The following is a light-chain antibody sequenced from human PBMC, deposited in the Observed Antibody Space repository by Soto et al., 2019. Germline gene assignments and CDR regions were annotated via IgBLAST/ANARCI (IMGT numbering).Light chain of an antibody. CDR3: MQYTHWPHT. V-gene: IGKV2-30*02. CDR1: QSLVHSSGNTF. J-gene: IGKJ2*01. Sequence: DVVLTQSPVSLPVTLGQPASISCRSSQSLVHSSGNTFLSWFFQRPFQSPRRLIYKVSNRDSGGHDRISGSASGTDFTLQITRVDAEDVGVYSCMQYTHWPHTFGRGTKLEIK. CDR2: KVS.